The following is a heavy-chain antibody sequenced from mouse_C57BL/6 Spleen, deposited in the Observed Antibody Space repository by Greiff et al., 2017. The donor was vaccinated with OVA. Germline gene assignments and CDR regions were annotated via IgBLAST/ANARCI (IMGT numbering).Heavy chain of an antibody. CDR1: GYSITSGYD. CDR3: ARAYYSNFYAMDY. Sequence: EVQLVESGPGMVKPSQSLSLTCTVTGYSITSGYDWHWIRHFPGNKLEWMGYISYSGSTNYNPSLKSRISITHDTSKNHFFLKLNSVTTEDTATYYCARAYYSNFYAMDYWGQGTSVTVSS. D-gene: IGHD2-5*01. V-gene: IGHV3-1*01. CDR2: ISYSGST. J-gene: IGHJ4*01.